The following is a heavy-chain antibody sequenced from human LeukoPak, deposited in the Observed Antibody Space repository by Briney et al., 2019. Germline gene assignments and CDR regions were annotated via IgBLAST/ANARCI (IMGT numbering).Heavy chain of an antibody. CDR3: ARLYGTFDY. CDR1: GFTFSSYS. V-gene: IGHV3-21*01. D-gene: IGHD2/OR15-2a*01. Sequence: GGSLRPSCATSGFTFSSYSMNWVRQAPGKGLEWVSSISSSSSNIYYADSLKGRFTISRDNAKNSLYLQMNSLRAEDTAVYYCARLYGTFDYWGQGTVVTVSS. J-gene: IGHJ4*02. CDR2: ISSSSSNI.